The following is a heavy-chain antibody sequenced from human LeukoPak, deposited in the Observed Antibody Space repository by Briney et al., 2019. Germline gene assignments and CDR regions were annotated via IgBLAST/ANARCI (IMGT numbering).Heavy chain of an antibody. CDR2: IKQDGSEK. D-gene: IGHD2-2*01. CDR3: AKDLRRCSSTSCYAGPGS. J-gene: IGHJ5*02. CDR1: GFTFSSYW. Sequence: QPGGSLRLSCAASGFTFSSYWMSWVRQAPGKGLEWVANIKQDGSEKYYVDSVKGRFTISRDNAKNSLYLQMNSLRAEDTAVYYCAKDLRRCSSTSCYAGPGSWGQGTLVTVSS. V-gene: IGHV3-7*03.